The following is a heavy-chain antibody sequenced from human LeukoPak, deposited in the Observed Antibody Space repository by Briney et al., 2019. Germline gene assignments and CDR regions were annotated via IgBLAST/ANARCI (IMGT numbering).Heavy chain of an antibody. Sequence: ASVKVSCKVSGYTLTGLSMHWVRQAPGKGLEWMGGFDPEDGETIYAQKFQGRVTMTEDTSTDTAYMELSRLRSEDTAVYYCATTLVPAMVPNAFDIWGQGTMVTVSS. V-gene: IGHV1-24*01. J-gene: IGHJ3*02. CDR1: GYTLTGLS. CDR3: ATTLVPAMVPNAFDI. CDR2: FDPEDGET. D-gene: IGHD2-21*02.